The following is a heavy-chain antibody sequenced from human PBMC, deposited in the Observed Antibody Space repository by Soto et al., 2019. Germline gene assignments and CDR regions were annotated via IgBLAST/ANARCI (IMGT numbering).Heavy chain of an antibody. CDR2: INNDGTGI. D-gene: IGHD1-1*01. CDR3: ATSPSVPGND. CDR1: GFTFSNYW. J-gene: IGHJ4*02. V-gene: IGHV3-74*01. Sequence: EVQLVESGGGLVQSGGSLRLSCAASGFTFSNYWMVWVRQAPGKGMVWVSRINNDGTGIRYADSVKGRFTISRDNGKNTLSPQLNSLSVGNTAVYYCATSPSVPGNDWGQGTLVTVSS.